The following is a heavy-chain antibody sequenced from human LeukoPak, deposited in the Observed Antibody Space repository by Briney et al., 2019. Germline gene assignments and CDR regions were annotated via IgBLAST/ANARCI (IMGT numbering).Heavy chain of an antibody. J-gene: IGHJ2*01. Sequence: PGGSLRLSCVASRFTFSNHYMSWVRQAPGKGLEWVATIKPDGSETFYVDSVKGRFTVSRDNAKNTLDLQMGSLRTEDLAVYYCARGASTMLFHFDLWGRGTLVTVSS. V-gene: IGHV3-7*01. CDR2: IKPDGSET. D-gene: IGHD3-16*01. CDR1: RFTFSNHY. CDR3: ARGASTMLFHFDL.